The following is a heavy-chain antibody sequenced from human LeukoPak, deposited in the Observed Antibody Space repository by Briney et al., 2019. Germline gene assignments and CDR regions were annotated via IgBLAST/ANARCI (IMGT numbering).Heavy chain of an antibody. CDR2: ISYDGSNK. V-gene: IGHV3-30-3*01. J-gene: IGHJ4*02. CDR3: ARDITPSYSGSDY. CDR1: GFTFSNAW. Sequence: GGSLRLSCAASGFTFSNAWMSWVRQAPGKGLEWVAVISYDGSNKYYADSVKGRFTISRDNSKNTLYLQMNSLRAEDTAVYYCARDITPSYSGSDYWGQGTLVTVSS. D-gene: IGHD1-26*01.